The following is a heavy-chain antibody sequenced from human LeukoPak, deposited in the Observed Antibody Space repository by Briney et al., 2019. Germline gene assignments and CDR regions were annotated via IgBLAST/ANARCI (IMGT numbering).Heavy chain of an antibody. CDR2: IDWDDDK. CDR3: ARNRDGYNLLDY. CDR1: RSSLSTSGVG. D-gene: IGHD5-24*01. J-gene: IGHJ4*02. V-gene: IGHV2-70*11. Sequence: SGPTLVNPTQTLTLTCTFSRSSLSTSGVGVGWIRQPPGKAQEWLARIDWDDDKYYSTSLKTRLTISKDTSKNQVVLTMTNMNPVDTATYYCARNRDGYNLLDYWGQGTLVTVSS.